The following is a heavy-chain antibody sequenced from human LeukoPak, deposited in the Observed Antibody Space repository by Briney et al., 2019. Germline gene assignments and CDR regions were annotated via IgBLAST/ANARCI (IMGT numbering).Heavy chain of an antibody. CDR1: GLSVSSNN. CDR3: AKGSSGYFFDL. V-gene: IGHV3-23*01. J-gene: IGHJ4*02. D-gene: IGHD3-22*01. CDR2: ISNDGGGT. Sequence: GGSLRLSCAASGLSVSSNNMHWVRQAPGGGLEWVSAISNDGGGTTYADFVKGRFSVSRDNSKNTLFLQMNSLRAEDTALYYCAKGSSGYFFDLWGQGTLVTVSS.